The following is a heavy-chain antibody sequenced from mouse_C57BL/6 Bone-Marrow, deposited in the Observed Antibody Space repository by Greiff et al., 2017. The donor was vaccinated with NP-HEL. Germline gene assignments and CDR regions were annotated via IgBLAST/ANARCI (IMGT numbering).Heavy chain of an antibody. CDR3: AITTVVDGYFDV. V-gene: IGHV5-4*03. Sequence: EVKLQESGGGLVKPGGSLKLSCAASGFTFSSYAMSWVRQTPEKRLEWVATISDGGSYTYYPDNVKGRFTISRDNAKNNLYLQMSHLKSEDTAMYYCAITTVVDGYFDVWGTGTTVTVSS. D-gene: IGHD1-1*01. J-gene: IGHJ1*03. CDR2: ISDGGSYT. CDR1: GFTFSSYA.